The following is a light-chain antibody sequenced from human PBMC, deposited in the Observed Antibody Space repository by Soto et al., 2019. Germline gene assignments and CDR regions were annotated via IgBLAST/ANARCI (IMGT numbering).Light chain of an antibody. J-gene: IGLJ1*01. CDR3: QAWHSNTGV. CDR1: KLGDKY. Sequence: SYELTQPPSVSVSPGQTASITCSGDKLGDKYACWYQQKPGQSPVLVIYQNSKRPSGIPERFSGSNSGNTATLTISGTQAMDEADDYCQAWHSNTGVFGTGTKVTVL. CDR2: QNS. V-gene: IGLV3-1*01.